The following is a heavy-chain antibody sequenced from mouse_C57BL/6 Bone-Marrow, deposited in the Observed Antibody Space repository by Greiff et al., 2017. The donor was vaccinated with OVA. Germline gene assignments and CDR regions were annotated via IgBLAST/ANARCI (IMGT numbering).Heavy chain of an antibody. CDR1: GYTFTSYW. CDR3: ARRDYGSRRSPYAMDY. CDR2: IDPNSGGT. Sequence: QVQLQQPGAELVKPGASVKLSCKASGYTFTSYWMHWVKQRPGRGLEWIGRIDPNSGGTKYNEKFKSKATLTVDKPSSTAYMQLSSLTSEDSAVYYGARRDYGSRRSPYAMDYWGQGTSVTVSS. J-gene: IGHJ4*01. D-gene: IGHD1-1*01. V-gene: IGHV1-72*01.